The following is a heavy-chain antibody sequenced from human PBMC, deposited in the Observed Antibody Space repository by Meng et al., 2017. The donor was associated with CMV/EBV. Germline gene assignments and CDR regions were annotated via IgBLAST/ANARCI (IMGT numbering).Heavy chain of an antibody. CDR2: IYYSGST. V-gene: IGHV4-39*01. CDR1: GYSISSSSYY. D-gene: IGHD3-3*01. J-gene: IGHJ5*02. Sequence: SETLSLTCTVSGYSISSSSYYWGWLRQPPGKGLEWIGSIYYSGSTYYNPSLKSRVTISVDTSKNQFSLKLSSVTAADTAVYYCASHLGVVMGFDPWGQGTLVTVSS. CDR3: ASHLGVVMGFDP.